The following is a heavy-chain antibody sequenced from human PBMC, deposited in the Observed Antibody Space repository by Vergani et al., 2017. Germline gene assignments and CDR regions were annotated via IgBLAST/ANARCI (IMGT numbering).Heavy chain of an antibody. J-gene: IGHJ2*01. CDR1: GFTFDDYA. D-gene: IGHD6-13*01. Sequence: EVQLVESGGGLVQPGRSLRLSCAASGFTFDDYAMPWVRQAPGKGLEWVSGINWNSDSIAYADSVKGRFTISRDNAKNSLYLQMNSLRAEDTALYYCVKDIAASGNYWYFALWGRGTLVTVSS. V-gene: IGHV3-9*01. CDR2: INWNSDSI. CDR3: VKDIAASGNYWYFAL.